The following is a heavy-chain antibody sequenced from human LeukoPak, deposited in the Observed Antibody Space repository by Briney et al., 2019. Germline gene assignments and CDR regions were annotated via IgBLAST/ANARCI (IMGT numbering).Heavy chain of an antibody. CDR1: GFTFSSYW. J-gene: IGHJ4*02. V-gene: IGHV3-7*04. D-gene: IGHD6-13*01. CDR3: ARGGYFLDY. Sequence: GGSLRLSCAVSGFTFSSYWMSWVRQAPGKGLEWVANIKQDGSEKYYVDSVKGRFTISRDNAKNSLYLQMNSLRAEDTAVYYCARGGYFLDYWGQGTLVTVSS. CDR2: IKQDGSEK.